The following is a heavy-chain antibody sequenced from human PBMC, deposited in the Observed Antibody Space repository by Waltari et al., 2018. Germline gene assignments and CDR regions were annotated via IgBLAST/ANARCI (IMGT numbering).Heavy chain of an antibody. CDR1: GFSFSSSW. Sequence: EVQLVESGGGLVQSGGSLRLTCEASGFSFSSSWMHWVRQGPEKGPVWISRINSDGTNTNYADSVKGRFTISRDNFADTLFLEMNSLRPDETAVYYCAREYDFWSGYHAFDLWGQGTKVTVFS. J-gene: IGHJ3*01. V-gene: IGHV3-74*01. CDR3: AREYDFWSGYHAFDL. CDR2: INSDGTNT. D-gene: IGHD3-3*01.